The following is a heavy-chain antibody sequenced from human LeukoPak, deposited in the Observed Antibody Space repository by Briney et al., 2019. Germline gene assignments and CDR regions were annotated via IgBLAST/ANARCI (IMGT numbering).Heavy chain of an antibody. CDR2: IIPIFGTA. D-gene: IGHD2-15*01. J-gene: IGHJ6*03. Sequence: SVKGSCKASGGTFSSYAISWVRQAPGQGLEWMGGIIPIFGTANYAQKFQCRVTITADESTSTAYMELSSLRSEDTAVYYCARRRPINCSGGSCYTGYYYYYYMDVWGKGTTVTV. V-gene: IGHV1-69*13. CDR3: ARRRPINCSGGSCYTGYYYYYYMDV. CDR1: GGTFSSYA.